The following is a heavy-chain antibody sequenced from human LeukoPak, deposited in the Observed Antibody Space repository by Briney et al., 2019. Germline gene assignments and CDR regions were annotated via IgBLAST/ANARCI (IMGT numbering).Heavy chain of an antibody. CDR3: AKMVDSAHPMDAFDL. CDR2: ISGSGGST. D-gene: IGHD5-12*01. V-gene: IGHV3-23*01. Sequence: GGSLRLSCAASGFTFSSYAMSWVRQAPGKGLEWVSGISGSGGSTYYADSVKGRFTISRDNSKNTLYLQMNSLRAEDTAVYHCAKMVDSAHPMDAFDLWGQGTMVTVSS. CDR1: GFTFSSYA. J-gene: IGHJ3*01.